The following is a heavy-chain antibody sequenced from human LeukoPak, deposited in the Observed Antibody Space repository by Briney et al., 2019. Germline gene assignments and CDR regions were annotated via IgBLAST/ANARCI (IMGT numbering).Heavy chain of an antibody. CDR1: GGSISSYY. D-gene: IGHD3-22*01. CDR2: IYYSGST. J-gene: IGHJ4*02. V-gene: IGHV4-59*01. CDR3: AKDRYDSSGYPDY. Sequence: SETLSLTCTVSGGSISSYYWSWIRQPPGKGLEWIGCIYYSGSTNYNPSLKSRVTISVDTSKNQFSLKLSSVTAADTAVYYCAKDRYDSSGYPDYWGQGTLVTVSS.